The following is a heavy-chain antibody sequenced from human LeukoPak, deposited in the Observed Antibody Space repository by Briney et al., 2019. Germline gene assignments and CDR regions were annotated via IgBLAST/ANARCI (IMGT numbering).Heavy chain of an antibody. CDR3: VRGGADTFY. Sequence: GGSLRLSCAASGFTFSTYCMHWVRQAPGKGPMWVSRICPDGTVTNYADSVKARFIISRDNARNTVYLQMNSLRAEDTAIYYCVRGGADTFYWGQGTLVTVSS. D-gene: IGHD1-26*01. CDR1: GFTFSTYC. CDR2: ICPDGTVT. V-gene: IGHV3-74*01. J-gene: IGHJ4*02.